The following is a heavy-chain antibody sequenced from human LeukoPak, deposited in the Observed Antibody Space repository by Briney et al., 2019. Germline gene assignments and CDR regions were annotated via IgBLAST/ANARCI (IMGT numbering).Heavy chain of an antibody. CDR3: AREGFYTSSWSAYDY. D-gene: IGHD6-13*01. Sequence: GASVKVSCKASGYTFTSCWIQWVRQAPGQGLEWVGWISVYNGNTKYAQNFRGRATVTTDTSTSTAYMELRSLRSDDTALYYCAREGFYTSSWSAYDYWGQGTLVTVSS. J-gene: IGHJ4*02. CDR2: ISVYNGNT. V-gene: IGHV1-18*04. CDR1: GYTFTSCW.